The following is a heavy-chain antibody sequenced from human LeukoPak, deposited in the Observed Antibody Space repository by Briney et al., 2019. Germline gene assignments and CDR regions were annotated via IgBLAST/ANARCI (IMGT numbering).Heavy chain of an antibody. CDR1: GFSFSTYW. CDR3: ARGHGSLNGGTLPDY. Sequence: GGSLRLSCAASGFSFSTYWMTWVRQAPGKGLEWVANMKQDGSEKYYVGSVKGRFTISRDNAKNSLYLEMNSLRAEDTAMYYCARGHGSLNGGTLPDYWGQGTLVTVSS. D-gene: IGHD2-15*01. CDR2: MKQDGSEK. V-gene: IGHV3-7*01. J-gene: IGHJ4*02.